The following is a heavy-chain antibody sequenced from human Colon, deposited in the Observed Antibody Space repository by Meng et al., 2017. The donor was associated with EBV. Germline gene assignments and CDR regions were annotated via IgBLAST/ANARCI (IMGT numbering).Heavy chain of an antibody. J-gene: IGHJ5*02. CDR3: ARGGNFDP. CDR1: VYTFSTYT. D-gene: IGHD2/OR15-2a*01. CDR2: ISTNTGTP. Sequence: QVQLVPSLSELKKPGASVKVSCKASVYTFSTYTIYWLRPAHGRGLEWMGLISTNTGTPTYTQGFTGRFVFSLDTSVSTAYLQISSLKAEDTAVYYCARGGNFDPWGQGTLVTVSS. V-gene: IGHV7-4-1*02.